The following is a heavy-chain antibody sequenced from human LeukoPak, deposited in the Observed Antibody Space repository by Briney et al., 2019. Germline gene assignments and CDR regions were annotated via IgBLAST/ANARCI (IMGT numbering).Heavy chain of an antibody. CDR2: INHSGST. CDR3: ARGNFDY. CDR1: GGSFSGYY. V-gene: IGHV4-34*01. Sequence: SETLSLTCAVYGGSFSGYYWSWIRQPPGKGLEWIGEINHSGSTNYNPSLKSRVTISVDTSKNQFSLKLSSVTAADAAVYYCARGNFDYWGQGTLVTVSS. J-gene: IGHJ4*02.